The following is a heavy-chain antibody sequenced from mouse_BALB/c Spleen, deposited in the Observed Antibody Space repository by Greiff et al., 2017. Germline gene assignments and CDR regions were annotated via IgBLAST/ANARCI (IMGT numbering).Heavy chain of an antibody. Sequence: QVHVKQSGPSLVQPSQSLSITCTVSGFSLTSYGVHWVRQSPGKGLEWLGVIWRGGSTDYNAAFMSRLSITKDNSKSQVFFKMNSLQADDTAIYYCANYGRYDASWFAYWGQGTLVTVSA. J-gene: IGHJ3*01. CDR2: IWRGGST. CDR1: GFSLTSYG. D-gene: IGHD2-14*01. CDR3: ANYGRYDASWFAY. V-gene: IGHV2-5-1*01.